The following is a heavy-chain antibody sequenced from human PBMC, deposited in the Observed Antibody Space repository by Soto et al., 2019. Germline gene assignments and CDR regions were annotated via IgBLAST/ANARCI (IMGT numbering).Heavy chain of an antibody. CDR2: IYYTGIT. V-gene: IGHV4-30-4*01. Sequence: SETLSLTCTVSGGSVSGVDYFWSWIRQSPGKGLEWIGYIYYTGITHLNPSLKSRLTMAVDTSKNEFSLKLTSVSAADTAVYFCAREERRGIISWFDPWGQGTPVTVSS. CDR3: AREERRGIISWFDP. D-gene: IGHD2-21*01. J-gene: IGHJ5*02. CDR1: GGSVSGVDYF.